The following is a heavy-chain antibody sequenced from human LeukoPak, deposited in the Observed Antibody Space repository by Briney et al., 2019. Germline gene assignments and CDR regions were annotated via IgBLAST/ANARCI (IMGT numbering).Heavy chain of an antibody. Sequence: ASVKVSCKASGGTFSSYAISWVRQAPGQGLEWMGRIIPILGIANYAQKFQGRVTITADKSTSTAYMELSSLKSSDTAMYYCARPLYGSGNWYFDLWGRGTLVTVSS. CDR3: ARPLYGSGNWYFDL. CDR2: IIPILGIA. J-gene: IGHJ2*01. D-gene: IGHD3-10*01. V-gene: IGHV1-69*04. CDR1: GGTFSSYA.